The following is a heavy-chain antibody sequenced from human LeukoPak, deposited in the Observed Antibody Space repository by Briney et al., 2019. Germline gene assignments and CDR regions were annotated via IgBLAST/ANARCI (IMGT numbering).Heavy chain of an antibody. Sequence: ASVKVSCKASGYTSTSYGISGVRQAPGQGLEWMGWISAYNGNTNYAQKLQGRVTMTTDTSTSTAYMELRSLRSDDTAVYYCAREYYDFWSGHNDYWGQGTLVTVSS. CDR3: AREYYDFWSGHNDY. CDR2: ISAYNGNT. CDR1: GYTSTSYG. J-gene: IGHJ4*02. V-gene: IGHV1-18*01. D-gene: IGHD3-3*01.